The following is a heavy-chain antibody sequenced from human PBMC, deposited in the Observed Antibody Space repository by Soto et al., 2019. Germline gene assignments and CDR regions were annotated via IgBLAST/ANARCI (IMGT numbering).Heavy chain of an antibody. CDR1: GGSISSSTYY. D-gene: IGHD4-17*01. CDR2: FFIGGNT. CDR3: ASWTTVTTERFDAFFI. J-gene: IGHJ3*02. V-gene: IGHV4-39*07. Sequence: SETLSLTCTVSGGSISSSTYYWGWMRQPPGKGLEWIASFFIGGNTYYNPSLKSRVTISVDTSKNQFSLKLSSVTAADTAVYYCASWTTVTTERFDAFFIWGQVIMVTFS.